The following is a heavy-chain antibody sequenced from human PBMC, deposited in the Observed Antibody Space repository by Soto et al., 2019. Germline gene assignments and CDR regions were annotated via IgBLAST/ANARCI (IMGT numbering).Heavy chain of an antibody. CDR2: ISGGGGGT. D-gene: IGHD3-3*01. J-gene: IGHJ4*02. CDR1: GFSFSTYA. Sequence: EVQLLESGGGLVQPGGSLRLSCAASGFSFSTYAMSWVRQAPGKGLEWVSAISGGGGGTYYADCVKGRFTVSRDNSKNMVYLQMNSLRAEDTAVYFCAIDGPITILGVVIIGWGQGTLVPVSS. CDR3: AIDGPITILGVVIIG. V-gene: IGHV3-23*01.